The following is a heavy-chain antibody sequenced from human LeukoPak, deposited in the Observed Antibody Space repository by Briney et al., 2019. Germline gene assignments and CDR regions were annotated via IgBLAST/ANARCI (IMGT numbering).Heavy chain of an antibody. CDR1: GYTFTGCY. V-gene: IGHV1-2*02. J-gene: IGHJ5*02. CDR2: INPNSGGT. Sequence: ASVKVSCKASGYTFTGCYMHWVRQAPGQGLEWMGWINPNSGGTNYAQKFQGRVTMTRDTSISTAYMELSRLRSDDTAVYYCARGYGDYVTESNWFDPWGQGTLVTVSS. D-gene: IGHD4-17*01. CDR3: ARGYGDYVTESNWFDP.